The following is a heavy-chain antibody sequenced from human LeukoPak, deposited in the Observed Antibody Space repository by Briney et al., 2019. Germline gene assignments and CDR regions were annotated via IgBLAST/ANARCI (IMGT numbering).Heavy chain of an antibody. CDR2: IYYSGST. CDR1: GGSISSYY. J-gene: IGHJ3*02. D-gene: IGHD3-3*01. CDR3: ARHHRTIFGVVVDAFDI. Sequence: SETLSLTCTVSGGSISSYYWSWIRQPPGKGLEWIGYIYYSGSTNYNLSLKSRVTISVDTSKNQFSLKLSSVTAADTAVYYCARHHRTIFGVVVDAFDIWGQGTMVTVSS. V-gene: IGHV4-59*08.